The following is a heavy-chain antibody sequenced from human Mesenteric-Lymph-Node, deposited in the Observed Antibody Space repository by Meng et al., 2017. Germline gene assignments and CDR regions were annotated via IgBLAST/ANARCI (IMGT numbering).Heavy chain of an antibody. Sequence: QLVQAGAEVKKPGASVKVSCKASGYTFPSYYMHWVRQAPGQGLEWMGGIIPIFGTANYAQKFQGRVTITSDDSTSTAYMELSSLRSEDTAVYYCARDFSVRGYSYAPSYWGQGTLVIVSS. CDR1: GYTFPSYY. V-gene: IGHV1-69*13. J-gene: IGHJ4*02. CDR3: ARDFSVRGYSYAPSY. CDR2: IIPIFGTA. D-gene: IGHD5-18*01.